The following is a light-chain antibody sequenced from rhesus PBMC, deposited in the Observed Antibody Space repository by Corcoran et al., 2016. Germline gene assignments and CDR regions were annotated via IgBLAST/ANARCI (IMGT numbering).Light chain of an antibody. CDR3: QQHNSYPWT. CDR1: QGISSW. V-gene: IGKV1-33*02. Sequence: DIQMTQSPSSLSASVGDRVTITCQASQGISSWLAWYQQKPGKAPKLLIFAASRLQSGVPSRFSGSGSGPDFTLTIRSLQPEDVATYYCQQHNSYPWTFGKGTKVEIK. J-gene: IGKJ1*01. CDR2: AAS.